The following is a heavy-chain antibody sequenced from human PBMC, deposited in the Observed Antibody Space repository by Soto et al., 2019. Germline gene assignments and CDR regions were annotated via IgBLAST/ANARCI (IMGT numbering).Heavy chain of an antibody. CDR3: ARSGLPDPVVVVGHPPFDP. V-gene: IGHV1-18*01. CDR2: ISAYNGDT. Sequence: QVQLVQSGAEVKKPGASVKVSCKASGYSFTNYDINWVRQAPGQGLEWMGWISAYNGDTNYAQKLQGRVTMTTDTSTSTAYMELRSLRSDDTAVYYCARSGLPDPVVVVGHPPFDPWGQGTLVTVSS. J-gene: IGHJ5*02. CDR1: GYSFTNYD. D-gene: IGHD2-15*01.